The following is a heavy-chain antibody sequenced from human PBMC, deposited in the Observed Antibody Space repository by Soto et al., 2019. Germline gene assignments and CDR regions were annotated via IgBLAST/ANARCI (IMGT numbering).Heavy chain of an antibody. V-gene: IGHV3-23*01. Sequence: EVQLLESGGGLVQPGGSLRLSCAASGFTFSSYAMSWVRQAPGKGLEWVSAISGSGGSTYYADSVKGRFTISRDNSKNTLYLQMNRLRAEDTAVYYCAKDRYYGSGSSDYWGQGTLVTVSS. J-gene: IGHJ4*02. CDR2: ISGSGGST. CDR1: GFTFSSYA. CDR3: AKDRYYGSGSSDY. D-gene: IGHD3-10*01.